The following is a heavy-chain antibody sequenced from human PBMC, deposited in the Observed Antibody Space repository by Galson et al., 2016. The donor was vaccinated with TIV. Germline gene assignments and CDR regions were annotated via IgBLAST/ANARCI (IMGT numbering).Heavy chain of an antibody. J-gene: IGHJ2*01. D-gene: IGHD5-18*01. CDR1: GYTFTDYA. CDR3: ARSGYIHGLVWLPSSFWYLDI. V-gene: IGHV1-18*01. CDR2: INTYNGDT. Sequence: SVKVSCKASGYTFTDYAISWVRQAPGQGLEWMGWINTYNGDTNFAQKFQGRVTMTTEASTSTVYMDLRNLRSDDTAVYYCARSGYIHGLVWLPSSFWYLDIWGRGTLVTVSS.